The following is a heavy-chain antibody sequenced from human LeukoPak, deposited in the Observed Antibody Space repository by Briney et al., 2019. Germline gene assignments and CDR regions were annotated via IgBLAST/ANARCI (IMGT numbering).Heavy chain of an antibody. CDR1: GYTFTGYY. J-gene: IGHJ6*03. Sequence: ASVKVSCKASGYTFTGYYMHWVRQAPGQGLEWMGWINPNSGGTNYAQKFQGRVTMTRDTSISTAYMELSRLRSDDTAVYYCARAGGYSYGFVGTYYYYYMDVWGKGTTVTVSS. D-gene: IGHD5-18*01. V-gene: IGHV1-2*02. CDR2: INPNSGGT. CDR3: ARAGGYSYGFVGTYYYYYMDV.